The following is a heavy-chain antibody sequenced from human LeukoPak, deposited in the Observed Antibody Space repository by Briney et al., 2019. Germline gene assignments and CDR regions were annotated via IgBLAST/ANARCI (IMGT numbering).Heavy chain of an antibody. Sequence: GGSLRLSCAASGFTFSSYSMNWVRQAPGKGLEWVSYISSSSSTIYYADSVKGRFTIPRDNAKNSLYLQMNSLRAEDTAVYYCASASGSYHNWFDPWGQGTLVIVSS. CDR3: ASASGSYHNWFDP. J-gene: IGHJ5*02. CDR2: ISSSSSTI. CDR1: GFTFSSYS. D-gene: IGHD1-26*01. V-gene: IGHV3-48*04.